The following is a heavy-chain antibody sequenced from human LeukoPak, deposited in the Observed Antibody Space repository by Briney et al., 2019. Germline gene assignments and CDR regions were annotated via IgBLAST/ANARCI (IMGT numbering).Heavy chain of an antibody. CDR3: AKDPFWIAVAGPLGY. D-gene: IGHD6-19*01. J-gene: IGHJ4*02. CDR1: RFTFSSYA. CDR2: ISGSGGST. V-gene: IGHV3-23*01. Sequence: GGSLRLSCAASRFTFSSYAMSWVRQAPGKGLEWVSAISGSGGSTYYADSVKGRFTISRDNSKNTLYLQMNSLRAEDTAVYYCAKDPFWIAVAGPLGYWGQGTLVTVSS.